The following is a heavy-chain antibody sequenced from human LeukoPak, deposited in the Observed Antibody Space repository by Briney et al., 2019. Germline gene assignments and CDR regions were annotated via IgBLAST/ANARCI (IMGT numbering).Heavy chain of an antibody. CDR2: ISGSGRST. J-gene: IGHJ4*02. CDR1: GFTFSSYA. CDR3: ARGLYGSGKYYLDY. Sequence: GGSLRLSCAASGFTFSSYAMSWVRQAPGKGLEWVSAISGSGRSTYYADSVKGRFTISRDNSKNTLYLQMNSLRAEDTAVYYCARGLYGSGKYYLDYWVQGTLVTVSS. D-gene: IGHD3-10*01. V-gene: IGHV3-23*01.